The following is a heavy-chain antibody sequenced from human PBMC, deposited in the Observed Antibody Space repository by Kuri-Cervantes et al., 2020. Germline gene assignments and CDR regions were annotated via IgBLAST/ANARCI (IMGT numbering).Heavy chain of an antibody. CDR1: GFTFSSYA. CDR3: AKGEDTAMVQGHGMDV. Sequence: GESLKISCAASGFTFSSYAMSWVRQAPGKGLEWVSAISGSGGGTYYADSVKGRFTISRDNSKNTLYLQMNSLRAEDTAVYYCAKGEDTAMVQGHGMDVWGQGTTVTVSS. CDR2: ISGSGGGT. V-gene: IGHV3-23*01. J-gene: IGHJ6*02. D-gene: IGHD5-18*01.